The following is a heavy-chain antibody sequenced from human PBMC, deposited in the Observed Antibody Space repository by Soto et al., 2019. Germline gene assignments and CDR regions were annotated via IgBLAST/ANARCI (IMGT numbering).Heavy chain of an antibody. D-gene: IGHD5-12*01. J-gene: IGHJ4*02. CDR2: SYHSGST. Sequence: QLQLQESGSGLVKPSQTLSLTCAVSGGSISSGGYSWSWIRQPPGKGLEWIGYSYHSGSTYYNTSLKSGVTISVDSSKNQFSLKLSSVTAADTAVYYCAAGGGLPRYYWGQGTLVTVSS. CDR3: AAGGGLPRYY. V-gene: IGHV4-30-2*01. CDR1: GGSISSGGYS.